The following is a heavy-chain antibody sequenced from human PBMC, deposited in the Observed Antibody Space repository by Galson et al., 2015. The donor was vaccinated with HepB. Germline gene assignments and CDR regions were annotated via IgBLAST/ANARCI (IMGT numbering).Heavy chain of an antibody. CDR2: IVVGSGNT. CDR1: GFTFTSSA. D-gene: IGHD4-17*01. CDR3: AARGLGGDYLAGGGTTFDP. Sequence: SVKVSCKASGFTFTSSAVQWVRQARGQRLEWIGWIVVGSGNTNYAQRFQERVTITRDMSTSTAYMELSSLRSEDTAVYYCAARGLGGDYLAGGGTTFDPWGQGTLVTVSS. V-gene: IGHV1-58*01. J-gene: IGHJ5*02.